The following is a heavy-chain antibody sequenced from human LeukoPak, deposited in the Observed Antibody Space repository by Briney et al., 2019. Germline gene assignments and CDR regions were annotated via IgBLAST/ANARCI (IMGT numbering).Heavy chain of an antibody. D-gene: IGHD6-19*01. CDR2: IYPGDSDT. Sequence: GASLKISCEGSGYIFTSYWIGWVRQLPGKRLEWMGIIYPGDSDTRYSPSLQGQVTISADKSISTAYLQWSSLKASDTAMYYCARDSPYSSGWRDAFDIWGQGTMVTVSS. V-gene: IGHV5-51*01. J-gene: IGHJ3*02. CDR1: GYIFTSYW. CDR3: ARDSPYSSGWRDAFDI.